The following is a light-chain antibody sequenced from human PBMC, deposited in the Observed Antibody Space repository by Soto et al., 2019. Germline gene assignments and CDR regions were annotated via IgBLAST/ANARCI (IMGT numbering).Light chain of an antibody. CDR2: GAS. V-gene: IGKV1-39*01. CDR1: QTISNY. J-gene: IGKJ3*01. CDR3: QQSYCSPYT. Sequence: QMTHSAASLSSKKGARVTITCRASQTISNYLNWYQQKSGKAPKVLIYGASRLQSGVPSRYSGSGAGTALTITISGLQAEDCETYDCQQSYCSPYTFGPGTKVD.